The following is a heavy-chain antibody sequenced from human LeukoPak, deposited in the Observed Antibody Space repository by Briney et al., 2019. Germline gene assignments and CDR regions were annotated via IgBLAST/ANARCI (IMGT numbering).Heavy chain of an antibody. CDR3: ASRSSIWSGYQDTLYYFDS. Sequence: PSETLSLTCSVSGGSISSYYWSWIRQPPGKGLGWIGYIFYGGSTNYNPSLKSRVTISVDTSKNQFSLKLSSVTAADTAVYYCASRSSIWSGYQDTLYYFDSWGQGTLVTVSS. V-gene: IGHV4-59*01. D-gene: IGHD3-3*01. CDR1: GGSISSYY. CDR2: IFYGGST. J-gene: IGHJ4*02.